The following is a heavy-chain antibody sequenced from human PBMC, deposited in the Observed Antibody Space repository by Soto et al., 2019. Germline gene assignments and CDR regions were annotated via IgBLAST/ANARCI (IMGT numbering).Heavy chain of an antibody. CDR2: ISSSSSYI. Sequence: EVQLVESGGGLVKPGGSLRLSCAASGFTFSSYSMNWVRQAPGKGLEWVSSISSSSSYIYYADSVKGRFTISRDNAKNSLYRQRNSLRAEDTAVYYWARDPESSGGGDYWGQGTLVTVSS. V-gene: IGHV3-21*01. CDR1: GFTFSSYS. CDR3: ARDPESSGGGDY. J-gene: IGHJ4*02.